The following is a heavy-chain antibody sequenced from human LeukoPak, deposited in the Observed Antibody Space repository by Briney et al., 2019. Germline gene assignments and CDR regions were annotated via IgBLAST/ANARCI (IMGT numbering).Heavy chain of an antibody. V-gene: IGHV4-38-2*02. D-gene: IGHD3-10*01. CDR3: ARDGPSLTYGSGSYTGYYYYYMDV. CDR1: GYSISSGYY. Sequence: SETLSLTCTVSGYSISSGYYWGWIRQPPGKGLEWIGSIYHSGSTYYNPSLKSRVTVSVDTSKNQFSLKLSSVTAADTAVYYCARDGPSLTYGSGSYTGYYYYYMDVWGKGTTVTISS. J-gene: IGHJ6*03. CDR2: IYHSGST.